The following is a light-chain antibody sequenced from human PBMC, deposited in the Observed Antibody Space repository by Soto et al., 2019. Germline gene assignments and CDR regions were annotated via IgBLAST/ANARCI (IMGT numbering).Light chain of an antibody. V-gene: IGLV1-44*01. CDR2: SDN. Sequence: QSVLTQPPSASGTPGQRVTISCSGSSSNVGTNHVNWYQQLPGTAPKLLIYSDNQRPSGVPDRFSGSKSGTSASLAISGLQSGDEADYYCASRDERLSGRVFGGGTKVTVL. CDR3: ASRDERLSGRV. CDR1: SSNVGTNH. J-gene: IGLJ3*02.